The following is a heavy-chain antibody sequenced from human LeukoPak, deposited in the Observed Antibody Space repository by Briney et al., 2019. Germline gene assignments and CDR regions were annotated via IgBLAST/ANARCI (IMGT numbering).Heavy chain of an antibody. D-gene: IGHD1-26*01. CDR3: ARDRRRGSYYLSFDY. CDR1: GYTFTSYG. V-gene: IGHV1-18*01. J-gene: IGHJ4*02. Sequence: ASVKVSCKASGYTFTSYGISWVRQAPGQGLEWMGWISAYNGNTNYAQKLQGRVTMTTDTSTSTAYMELSSLRSEDTAVYYCARDRRRGSYYLSFDYWGQGTLVTVSS. CDR2: ISAYNGNT.